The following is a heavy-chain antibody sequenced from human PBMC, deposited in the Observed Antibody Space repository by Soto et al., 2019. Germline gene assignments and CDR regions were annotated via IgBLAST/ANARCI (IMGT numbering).Heavy chain of an antibody. CDR3: ASLAEAGPAIDY. CDR2: IYYSGST. D-gene: IGHD6-13*01. J-gene: IGHJ4*02. Sequence: QVQLQESGPGLVTPSQTLSLTCTVSGGSISSGDYYWSWIRQPPGTGLEWIGYIYYSGSTYYNPSLKSRVTISVDTSKNQFSLKLSSVTAADKAVYYCASLAEAGPAIDYWGQGTLVTVSS. V-gene: IGHV4-30-4*01. CDR1: GGSISSGDYY.